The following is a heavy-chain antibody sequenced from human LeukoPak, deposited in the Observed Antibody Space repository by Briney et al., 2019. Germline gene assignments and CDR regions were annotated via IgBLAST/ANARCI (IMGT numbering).Heavy chain of an antibody. CDR2: IYHSGTT. J-gene: IGHJ4*02. CDR3: ARDSSVTAVPLDH. Sequence: SETLSLTCTVSGGSISSYYWSWIRQHPGKGLEFIGYIYHSGTTYYNPSLRSRVSISVDTSKNQFSLRLTSVTAADTAIYFCARDSSVTAVPLDHWGRGALVTVSS. D-gene: IGHD2-21*02. CDR1: GGSISSYY. V-gene: IGHV4-59*06.